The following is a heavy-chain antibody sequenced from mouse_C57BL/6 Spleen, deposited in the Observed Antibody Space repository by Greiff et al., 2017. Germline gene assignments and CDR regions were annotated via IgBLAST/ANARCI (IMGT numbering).Heavy chain of an antibody. J-gene: IGHJ1*03. Sequence: QVQLKQPGAELVKPGASVKLSCKASGYTFTSYWMHWVKQRPGQGLEWIGMIHPNSGSTNYNEKFKSKATLTVDKSSSTAYMQLSSLTSEDSAVYYCARWNDYDRDFDVWGTGTTVTVSS. D-gene: IGHD2-4*01. CDR2: IHPNSGST. CDR3: ARWNDYDRDFDV. V-gene: IGHV1-64*01. CDR1: GYTFTSYW.